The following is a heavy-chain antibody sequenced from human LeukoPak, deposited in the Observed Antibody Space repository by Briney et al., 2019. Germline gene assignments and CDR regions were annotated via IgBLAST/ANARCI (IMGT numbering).Heavy chain of an antibody. CDR3: ALYNWNLSYYMDV. D-gene: IGHD1-20*01. Sequence: SETLSLTCTVSGGSISSSSYYWGWIRQPPGKGLEWIGSIYYSGSTNYNPSLKSRVTISVDTSKNQFSLKLSSVTAADTAVYYCALYNWNLSYYMDVWGKGTTVTVSS. CDR1: GGSISSSSYY. CDR2: IYYSGST. J-gene: IGHJ6*03. V-gene: IGHV4-39*07.